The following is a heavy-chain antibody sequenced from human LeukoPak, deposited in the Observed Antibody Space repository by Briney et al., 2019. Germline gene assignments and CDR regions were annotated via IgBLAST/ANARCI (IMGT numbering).Heavy chain of an antibody. CDR2: IFYSGGT. CDR3: ARGEMATIEDAFDI. Sequence: SETLSLTCTVSGGSINTPNYYWGWIRQTPGKGLEWIGNIFYSGGTYYSPSLTSRVTISVDTSKNQFSLKLGSVTAADTAVYYCARGEMATIEDAFDIWGQGTMVTVSS. CDR1: GGSINTPNYY. D-gene: IGHD5-24*01. J-gene: IGHJ3*02. V-gene: IGHV4-39*07.